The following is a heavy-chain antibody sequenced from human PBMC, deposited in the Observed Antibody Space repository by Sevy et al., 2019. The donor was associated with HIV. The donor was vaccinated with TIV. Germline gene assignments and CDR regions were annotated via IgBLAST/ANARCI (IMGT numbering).Heavy chain of an antibody. J-gene: IGHJ4*02. Sequence: ASVKVSCQASGFPLITSTVAWVRQAPGQGLQCLGWVAVYNGDTHYAQSFQGRLTITTDTSANTAYMELRSLTSDDTAIYYCARGRTHNYYFDYWAKGSLVTVSS. CDR3: ARGRTHNYYFDY. CDR1: GFPLITST. V-gene: IGHV1-18*01. CDR2: VAVYNGDT. D-gene: IGHD1-20*01.